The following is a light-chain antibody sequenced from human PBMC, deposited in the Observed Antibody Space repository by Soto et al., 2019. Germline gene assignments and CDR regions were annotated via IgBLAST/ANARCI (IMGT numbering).Light chain of an antibody. CDR3: QSYDSSLSVVV. V-gene: IGLV1-40*01. J-gene: IGLJ2*01. CDR2: GNS. CDR1: SSNIGAGYD. Sequence: QSVLTQPPSVSGAPGQRVTISCTGSSSNIGAGYDVHWYQQLPGTAPKLLIYGNSNRPSGVPDRFSGSTSGTSASLASTGRQAEDEADYYCQSYDSSLSVVVVGGGTQLAV.